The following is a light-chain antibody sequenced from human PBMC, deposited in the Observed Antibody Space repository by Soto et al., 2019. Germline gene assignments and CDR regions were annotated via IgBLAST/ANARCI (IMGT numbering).Light chain of an antibody. CDR1: QSISVW. CDR2: KAS. V-gene: IGKV1-5*03. J-gene: IGKJ1*01. CDR3: QHYNSYSEA. Sequence: DVEMAQTPSTLSASEENRVTITCRASQSISVWLAWYQQKAGKAPNLLIYKASTLKSGVPSRFSGSGSGTEFTLTICSLQPDDCATYYCQHYNSYSEAFGQGTKVDIK.